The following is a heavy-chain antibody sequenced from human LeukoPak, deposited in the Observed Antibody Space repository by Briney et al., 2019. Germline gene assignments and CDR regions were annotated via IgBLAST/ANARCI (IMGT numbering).Heavy chain of an antibody. Sequence: PGGSLRLSCAASGFTFSSYSMNWVRQAPGKGLEWVSSISSSSSYIYYADSVKGRFTISRDNAKNSLYLQMNSLRAEDTAVYYCARVKGVPFWFGPWGQGTLVTVSS. CDR2: ISSSSSYI. V-gene: IGHV3-21*01. CDR3: ARVKGVPFWFGP. CDR1: GFTFSSYS. J-gene: IGHJ5*02.